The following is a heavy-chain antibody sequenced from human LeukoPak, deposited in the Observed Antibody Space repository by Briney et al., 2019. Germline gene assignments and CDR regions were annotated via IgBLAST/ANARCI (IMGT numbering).Heavy chain of an antibody. CDR2: VSGSGGST. J-gene: IGHJ4*02. Sequence: GSLRLSCAASGFTFSSYAMSWVRQAPGKGLEWVSAVSGSGGSTYYADSVRGRFTISRDNSKNTLFLQMNSLRAEDSAVYYCAKDHYSSTWYAADYWGQGTLVTVSS. CDR1: GFTFSSYA. D-gene: IGHD6-13*01. CDR3: AKDHYSSTWYAADY. V-gene: IGHV3-23*01.